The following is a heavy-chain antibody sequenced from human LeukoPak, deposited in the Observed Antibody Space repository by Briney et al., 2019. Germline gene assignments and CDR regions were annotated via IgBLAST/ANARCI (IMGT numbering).Heavy chain of an antibody. Sequence: ASVKVSCKASGYPFSDYYIHWVRQAPGQALEWMGWVNPDSGDTKYAQMFQGRVTMTRDTSIATAYMELSSLTPDDTALYYCARSIAATPCNWFDPWGQGTLITVSS. CDR3: ARSIAATPCNWFDP. J-gene: IGHJ5*02. CDR2: VNPDSGDT. V-gene: IGHV1-2*02. CDR1: GYPFSDYY. D-gene: IGHD2-15*01.